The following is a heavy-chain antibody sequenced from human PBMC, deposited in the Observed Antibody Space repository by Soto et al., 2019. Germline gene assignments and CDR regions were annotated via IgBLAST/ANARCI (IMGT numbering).Heavy chain of an antibody. CDR3: ARQVGEHYYYYMDV. J-gene: IGHJ6*03. V-gene: IGHV4-59*08. D-gene: IGHD1-26*01. CDR2: IYYSGST. CDR1: GGSISSYY. Sequence: KPSETLSLTCTVSGGSISSYYWSWIRQPPGKGLEWIGYIYYSGSTNYNPSLKSRVTISVDTSKNQFSLKLSSVTAADTAVYYCARQVGEHYYYYMDVWGKGTTVT.